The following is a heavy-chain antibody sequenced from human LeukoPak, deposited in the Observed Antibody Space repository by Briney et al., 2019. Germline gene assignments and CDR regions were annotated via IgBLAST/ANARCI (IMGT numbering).Heavy chain of an antibody. CDR2: IDYAGRT. Sequence: SETLSLTCTVSGGSISSYYWSWIRQPPGKGLEWIGYIDYAGRTTYNPSLKSRVTISVDTSKNQFSLKLSTVTAADTAVYYCARPYCGTTSCYAPFDYWGQGSLVTVSS. D-gene: IGHD2-2*01. J-gene: IGHJ4*02. CDR1: GGSISSYY. CDR3: ARPYCGTTSCYAPFDY. V-gene: IGHV4-59*12.